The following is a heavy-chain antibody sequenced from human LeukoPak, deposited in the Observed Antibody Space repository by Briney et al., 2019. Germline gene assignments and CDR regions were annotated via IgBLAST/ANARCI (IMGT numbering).Heavy chain of an antibody. Sequence: GGTLRLSCAASGFTFSNHGMNWVRQAPGKGLEWVSGISPSGDITYYADSVKGRFTISRDNSKSTLYLEVISLTAEDTAVYYCARGPLGDLFNDAFDIWGQGTMVTVSS. CDR2: ISPSGDIT. CDR3: ARGPLGDLFNDAFDI. D-gene: IGHD3-10*01. V-gene: IGHV3-23*01. CDR1: GFTFSNHG. J-gene: IGHJ3*02.